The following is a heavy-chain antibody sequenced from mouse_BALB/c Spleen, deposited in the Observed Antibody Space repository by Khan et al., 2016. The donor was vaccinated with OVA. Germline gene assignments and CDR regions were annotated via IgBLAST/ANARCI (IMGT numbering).Heavy chain of an antibody. CDR3: TRLGTTGWFAY. D-gene: IGHD2-13*01. CDR2: IDPFNGGT. CDR1: GYSFTNYY. V-gene: IGHV1S135*01. Sequence: IQLVQSGPELMKPGASVKISCTASGYSFTNYYIHWVKQSHGQSLEWIGYIDPFNGGTNYNQKFKGTATLTVDKSSSTAYMHLSSLTSEDSAVYYCTRLGTTGWFAYWDQGTLVTVSA. J-gene: IGHJ3*01.